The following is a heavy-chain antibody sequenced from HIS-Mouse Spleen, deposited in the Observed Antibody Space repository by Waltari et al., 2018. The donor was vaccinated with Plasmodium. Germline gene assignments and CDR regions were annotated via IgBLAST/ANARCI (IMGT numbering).Heavy chain of an antibody. D-gene: IGHD1-7*01. CDR3: ARDRITGTSYFDY. CDR2: IYYSGST. J-gene: IGHJ4*02. V-gene: IGHV4-39*07. Sequence: QLQLQESVPGMVKPSETLSLTCTVSGCSISRGSYYWGWTRQPPGKGLEWIGSIYYSGSTYYNPSLKSRVTISVDTAKNQFSLKLSSVTAADTAVYYCARDRITGTSYFDYWGQGTLVTVSS. CDR1: GCSISRGSYY.